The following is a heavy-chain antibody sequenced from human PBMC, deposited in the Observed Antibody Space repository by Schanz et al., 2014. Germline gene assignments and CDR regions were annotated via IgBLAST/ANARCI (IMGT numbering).Heavy chain of an antibody. J-gene: IGHJ4*02. CDR1: GFPFSDYF. CDR3: ARLDPYCRSGTCSRAFDF. V-gene: IGHV3-11*04. D-gene: IGHD2-15*01. Sequence: VQLVDSGGGLVKPGGSLRLSCTASGFPFSDYFMAWIRQAPGKGPEYVSYISSGGTTTYHPDSVKGRFTISRDSSKNTLFLQMNSLRTEDTAVYYCARLDPYCRSGTCSRAFDFWGQGTLVTVSA. CDR2: ISSGGTTT.